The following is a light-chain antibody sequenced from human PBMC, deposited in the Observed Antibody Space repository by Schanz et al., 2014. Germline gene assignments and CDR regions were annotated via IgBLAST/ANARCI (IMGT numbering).Light chain of an antibody. V-gene: IGLV2-14*01. Sequence: QSALTQPPSASGSPGQSVTISCTGTSSDVGAYNYVSWYQQQPGKAPKLMIYEVTNRPSGVSNRFSGSKSGNTASLTISGLQAEDEADYYCSSYTSSSTLGYVVFGGGTKLTVL. CDR1: SSDVGAYNY. CDR3: SSYTSSSTLGYVV. CDR2: EVT. J-gene: IGLJ2*01.